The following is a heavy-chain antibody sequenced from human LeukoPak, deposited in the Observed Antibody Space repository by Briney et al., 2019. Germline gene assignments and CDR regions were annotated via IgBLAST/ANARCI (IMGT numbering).Heavy chain of an antibody. CDR2: IIPILGIA. CDR3: ARPTYRYSSGWTFDY. Sequence: SVKVSCKASGGTFSSYAISWVRQAPGQGLEWMGRIIPILGIANYAQKFQGRVTITADKSTSTAYMELSSLRSEDTAVYYCARPTYRYSSGWTFDYWGQGTLVTVSS. D-gene: IGHD6-19*01. J-gene: IGHJ4*02. V-gene: IGHV1-69*04. CDR1: GGTFSSYA.